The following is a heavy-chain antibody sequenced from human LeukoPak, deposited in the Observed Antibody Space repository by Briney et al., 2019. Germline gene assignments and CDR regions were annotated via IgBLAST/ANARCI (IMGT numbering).Heavy chain of an antibody. Sequence: GGSLRLSCAASGFTFSSYAMHWVRQAPGKGLEWVAVISYDGSNKYYADSVKGRFTISRDNSKNTLYLQMNSLRAEDTAVYHCARDRGPYVLRHFDWLFYWGQEPWSPSPQ. CDR1: GFTFSSYA. D-gene: IGHD3-9*01. CDR3: ARDRGPYVLRHFDWLFY. CDR2: ISYDGSNK. V-gene: IGHV3-30*04. J-gene: IGHJ4*01.